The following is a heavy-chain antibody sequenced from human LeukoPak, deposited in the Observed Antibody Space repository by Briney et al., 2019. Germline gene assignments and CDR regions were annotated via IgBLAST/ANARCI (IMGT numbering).Heavy chain of an antibody. CDR1: GFTFSDYY. J-gene: IGHJ6*02. CDR3: ARDYSSSWYAGYYYYGMDV. D-gene: IGHD6-13*01. CDR2: ISSSSSYT. V-gene: IGHV3-11*06. Sequence: PGGSLRLSCAASGFTFSDYYMSWIRQAPGKGLEWVSYISSSSSYTNYADSVKGRFTISRDNAKNSLYLQMNSLRAEDTAVYYCARDYSSSWYAGYYYYGMDVWGQGTTVTVSS.